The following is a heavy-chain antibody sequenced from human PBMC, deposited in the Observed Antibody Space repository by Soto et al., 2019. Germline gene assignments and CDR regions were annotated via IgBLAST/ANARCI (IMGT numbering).Heavy chain of an antibody. D-gene: IGHD6-19*01. CDR2: INAGNGNT. J-gene: IGHJ4*02. Sequence: ASVKVACKASGYTFTIYAMHWVLQAPGQRLEWMGWINAGNGNTKYSQKFQGRVTITRDTSASTAYMELSSLRSEDTAVYYCASVRVVSGWPFDYWGQGTLVTVSS. V-gene: IGHV1-3*01. CDR3: ASVRVVSGWPFDY. CDR1: GYTFTIYA.